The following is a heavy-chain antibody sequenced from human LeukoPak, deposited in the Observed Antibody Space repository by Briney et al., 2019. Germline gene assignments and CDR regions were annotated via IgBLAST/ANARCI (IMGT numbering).Heavy chain of an antibody. D-gene: IGHD2-2*01. V-gene: IGHV3-30*18. CDR2: ISYDGSNK. CDR1: GFTFSSYG. CDR3: AKDLVYLGYCSSTSCYAYAFDI. Sequence: GGSLRLSCAASGFTFSSYGMHWVCQAPGKGLEWVAIISYDGSNKYYADSVKGRFTISRDNSKNTLYLQMNSLSAEDTAVYYCAKDLVYLGYCSSTSCYAYAFDIWGQGTMVTVSS. J-gene: IGHJ3*02.